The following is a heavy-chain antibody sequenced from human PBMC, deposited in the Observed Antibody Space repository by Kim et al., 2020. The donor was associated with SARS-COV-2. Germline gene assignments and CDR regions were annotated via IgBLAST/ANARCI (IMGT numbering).Heavy chain of an antibody. Sequence: GGSLRLSCAGSGFNFNTYNMNLIRQAPGKGLEWVASISDGSTYRYYAASVKGRFTISRDNAKNSLYLQMHSLRAEDTAVYYCARDGVAATASIFYFDLWGQGGLVTVSS. CDR1: GFNFNTYN. V-gene: IGHV3-21*01. CDR2: ISDGSTYR. D-gene: IGHD6-13*01. J-gene: IGHJ4*02. CDR3: ARDGVAATASIFYFDL.